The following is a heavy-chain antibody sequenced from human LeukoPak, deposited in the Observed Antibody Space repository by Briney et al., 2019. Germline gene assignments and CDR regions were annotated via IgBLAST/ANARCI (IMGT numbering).Heavy chain of an antibody. CDR1: GYTFTDYY. D-gene: IGHD1-14*01. V-gene: IGHV1-2*02. CDR2: INPNSGGT. J-gene: IGHJ4*02. CDR3: ARVLARYGNLDY. Sequence: GSVKVSCKASGYTFTDYYIHWVRQAPGQGLEWMGWINPNSGGTNYTQKFQGRVTMTRDTSISTAYSELNRLTSDDTAVYYCARVLARYGNLDYWGRESWSPSPQ.